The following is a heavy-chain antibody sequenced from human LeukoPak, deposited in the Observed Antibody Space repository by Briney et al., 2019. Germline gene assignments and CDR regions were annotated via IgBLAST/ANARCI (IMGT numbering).Heavy chain of an antibody. CDR1: GDSVSSNSAN. CDR2: TYYRSRWYT. V-gene: IGHV6-1*01. D-gene: IGHD1-26*01. J-gene: IGHJ2*01. Sequence: SQTLSLTCAISGDSVSSNSANWNWIRRSPSRGLEWLGRTYYRSRWYTDYAVSVKSRITINPDTSKNQFSLQLNSVTPHDTAVYYCARAGWELLRPKWYFGLWGRGTLVTVSS. CDR3: ARAGWELLRPKWYFGL.